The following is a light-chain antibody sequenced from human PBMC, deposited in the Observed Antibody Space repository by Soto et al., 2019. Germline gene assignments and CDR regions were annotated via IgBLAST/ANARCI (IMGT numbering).Light chain of an antibody. CDR2: DVT. J-gene: IGLJ3*02. Sequence: QLVLTQPRSVSGSPGQSVTISCTGTSSDVGGYNYVSWYQQHPGKAPKVMIYDVTKRPSGVPDRFSGSKSGNTASLTISGLQAEDEADYYCCSFAGSSHWVFGGGTQLTVL. V-gene: IGLV2-11*01. CDR1: SSDVGGYNY. CDR3: CSFAGSSHWV.